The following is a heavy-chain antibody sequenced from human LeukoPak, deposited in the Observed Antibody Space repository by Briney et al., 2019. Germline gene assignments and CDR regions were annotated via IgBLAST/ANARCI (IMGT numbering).Heavy chain of an antibody. CDR3: ARDTGWSRFDP. CDR2: ISGSGGST. Sequence: GGSLRLSCAASGFTFSSYAMSWVRQAPGKGLEWVSAISGSGGSTYYADSVKGRFTISRDNAKNTLYLQMSSLRAEDTAVYYCARDTGWSRFDPWGQGTLVTVSS. J-gene: IGHJ5*02. V-gene: IGHV3-23*01. D-gene: IGHD6-19*01. CDR1: GFTFSSYA.